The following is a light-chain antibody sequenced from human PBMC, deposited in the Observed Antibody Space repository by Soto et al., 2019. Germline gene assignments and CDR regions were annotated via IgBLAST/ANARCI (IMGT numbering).Light chain of an antibody. CDR2: QAS. J-gene: IGKJ1*01. V-gene: IGKV1-5*03. CDR3: QQYNAYSQA. CDR1: ESVSRG. Sequence: DIQMTQSPSTLSASVGDRVTITCRASESVSRGLAWYQQKPGRTPKLLIYQASTLETGVPSRFSGSGSGTEFTLTISSLQPDEFATYYCQQYNAYSQAFGQGTKVEIK.